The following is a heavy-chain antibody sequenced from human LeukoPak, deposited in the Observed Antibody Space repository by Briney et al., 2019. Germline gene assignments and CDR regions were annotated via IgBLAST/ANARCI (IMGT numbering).Heavy chain of an antibody. D-gene: IGHD5-18*01. Sequence: SETLSLTCAVYGESFSGYYWSWIRQPPGKGLEWIGEINHSGSANYNPSLKSRVTMSVDTSKNQFSLKLSSVTAADTAVYYCARDMKNTAMVRGDDAFDIWGQGTMVTVSS. CDR2: INHSGSA. V-gene: IGHV4-34*01. J-gene: IGHJ3*02. CDR3: ARDMKNTAMVRGDDAFDI. CDR1: GESFSGYY.